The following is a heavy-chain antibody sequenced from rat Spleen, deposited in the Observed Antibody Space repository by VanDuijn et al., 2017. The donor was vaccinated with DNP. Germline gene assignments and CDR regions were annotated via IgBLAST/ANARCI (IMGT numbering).Heavy chain of an antibody. J-gene: IGHJ3*01. CDR3: ARHDGAAHWFAR. CDR1: GFSLTGNG. D-gene: IGHD1-2*01. CDR2: IWDGGST. Sequence: QVQLEESGPGLMQPSETLSLTCTVPGFSLTGNGVGWVRQPLGKGLVWRGTIWDGGSTNYHSSVQYRLSISRDTAKSQVCLKMNSLHSEDTGTYYGARHDGAAHWFARWGQGTLVTVSS. V-gene: IGHV2-72*01.